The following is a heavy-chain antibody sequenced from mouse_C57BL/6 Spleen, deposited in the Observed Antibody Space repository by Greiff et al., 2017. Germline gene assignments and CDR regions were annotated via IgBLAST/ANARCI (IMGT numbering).Heavy chain of an antibody. V-gene: IGHV2-2*01. CDR1: GFSLTSYG. CDR2: IWSGGST. D-gene: IGHD1-1*01. J-gene: IGHJ4*01. Sequence: VKLVESGPGLVQPSQSLSITCTVSGFSLTSYGVHWVRQSPGKGLEWLGVIWSGGSTDYNAAFISRLSISKDNSKSQVFFKMNSLQADDTAIYYCARNWDYGSSYGAMDYWGQGTSVTVSS. CDR3: ARNWDYGSSYGAMDY.